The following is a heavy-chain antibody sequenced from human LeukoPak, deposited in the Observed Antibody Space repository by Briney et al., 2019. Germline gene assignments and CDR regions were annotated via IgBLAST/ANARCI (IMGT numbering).Heavy chain of an antibody. D-gene: IGHD4-17*01. CDR1: GFTFSSYA. V-gene: IGHV3-23*01. Sequence: PGGSLRLSCAASGFTFSSYAMSWVRQAPGKGLEWVSAISGSGGSTYYADSVKGRSTISRVNSKNTLYLQINSLGAEDTAVYSCAKSVRGDYTGSDDYWGQGTLVTVSS. CDR3: AKSVRGDYTGSDDY. CDR2: ISGSGGST. J-gene: IGHJ4*02.